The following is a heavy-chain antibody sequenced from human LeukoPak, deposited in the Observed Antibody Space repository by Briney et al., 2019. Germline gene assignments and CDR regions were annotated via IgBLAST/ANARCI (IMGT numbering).Heavy chain of an antibody. CDR2: ISGDGSLT. CDR3: ASLLTPYHGSGGGGMDV. Sequence: GGSLRLSCAASGVTFSTHWMYWVRQAPGKGVVWVSRISGDGSLTGYADSARGRFNISRDNAKQTLYLRMTSLRVEDTAVYSCASLLTPYHGSGGGGMDVWGQGTTVTVSS. J-gene: IGHJ6*01. D-gene: IGHD3-10*01. V-gene: IGHV3-74*01. CDR1: GVTFSTHW.